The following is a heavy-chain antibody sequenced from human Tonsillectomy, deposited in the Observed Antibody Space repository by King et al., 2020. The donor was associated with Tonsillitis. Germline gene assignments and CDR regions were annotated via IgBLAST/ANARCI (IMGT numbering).Heavy chain of an antibody. V-gene: IGHV3-30*02. CDR1: GFTFSSYG. D-gene: IGHD7-27*01. Sequence: VQLVESGGGVVQPGGSLRLSCAASGFTFSSYGMHWVRQAPGKGLEWVAFIRYDGSNKYYADSVKGRFTISRDNSKNTLYLQMNSLRAEDTAVYYCAKDRSTTNRGPGYFDYWGQGTLVTVSS. CDR3: AKDRSTTNRGPGYFDY. CDR2: IRYDGSNK. J-gene: IGHJ4*02.